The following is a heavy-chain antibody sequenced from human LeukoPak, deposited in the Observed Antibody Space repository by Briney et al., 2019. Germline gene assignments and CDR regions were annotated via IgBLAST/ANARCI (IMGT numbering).Heavy chain of an antibody. CDR1: GDPMSRYY. D-gene: IGHD7-27*01. J-gene: IGHJ4*02. Sequence: SETLSLTCTVSGDPMSRYYWSWIRQPPGKRLEWIAYVSYSGCSSSNPSLDSRVTISVDMSKNQFSLRLSSVTASDTAVYYCARLQGRGDSYLDYWGQGTLVTVSA. CDR2: VSYSGCS. V-gene: IGHV4-59*08. CDR3: ARLQGRGDSYLDY.